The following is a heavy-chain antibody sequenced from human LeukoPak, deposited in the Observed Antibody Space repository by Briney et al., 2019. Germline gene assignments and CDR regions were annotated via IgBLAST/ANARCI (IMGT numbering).Heavy chain of an antibody. V-gene: IGHV3-23*01. CDR1: GFTLSSYA. J-gene: IGHJ4*02. D-gene: IGHD2-15*01. CDR3: AKGTKGYCSGGSCYHFDY. CDR2: VTSGGST. Sequence: GGSLRLSCVPSGFTLSSYAMSWVRQAPGKGLEWVSSVTSGGSTNYADSVKGRFTISRDNSKNTLYLQMNSLRAEDTAVYYCAKGTKGYCSGGSCYHFDYWGQGTLVTVSS.